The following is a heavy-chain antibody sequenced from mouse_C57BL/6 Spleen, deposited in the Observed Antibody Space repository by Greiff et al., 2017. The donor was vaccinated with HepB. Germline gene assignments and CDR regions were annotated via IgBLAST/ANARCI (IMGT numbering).Heavy chain of an antibody. CDR3: ARGTTEVDHYAMDY. V-gene: IGHV1-76*01. J-gene: IGHJ4*01. CDR2: IYPGSGNT. Sequence: VQLQQSGAELVRPGASVKLSCKASGYTFTDYYINWVKQRPGQGLEWIARIYPGSGNTYYNEKFKGKATLTAEKSSSTAYMQLSSLTSEDSAVYYCARGTTEVDHYAMDYWGQGTSVTVSS. D-gene: IGHD1-1*01. CDR1: GYTFTDYY.